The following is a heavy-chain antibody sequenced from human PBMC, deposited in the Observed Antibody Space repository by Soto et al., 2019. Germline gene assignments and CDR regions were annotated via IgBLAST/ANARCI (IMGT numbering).Heavy chain of an antibody. D-gene: IGHD3-10*01. V-gene: IGHV4-34*01. Sequence: QVQLQQWGAGLLKPSETLSLTCAVYGGSFSGYQWTWIRQTPGKGLEWIGEINDNGNINYNPSLKSRVTIFIDTPKNQSSLKLSSVTAADTAVYYCARGLIVWFGELSRRGGYYYYMDVWGKGTTVTVSS. CDR1: GGSFSGYQ. CDR2: INDNGNI. CDR3: ARGLIVWFGELSRRGGYYYYMDV. J-gene: IGHJ6*03.